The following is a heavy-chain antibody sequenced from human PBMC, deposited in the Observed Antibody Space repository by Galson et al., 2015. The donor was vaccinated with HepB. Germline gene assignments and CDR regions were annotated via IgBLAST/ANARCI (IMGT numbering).Heavy chain of an antibody. CDR3: ARDYRYCSSTSCLRGYFDAFDI. D-gene: IGHD2-2*01. CDR1: GFTFSSYS. CDR2: ISSSSSYI. V-gene: IGHV3-21*01. Sequence: SLRLSCAASGFTFSSYSMYWVRQAPGKGLEWVSSISSSSSYIYYADSVKGRFTISRDNAKNSLYLQMNSLRAEDTAVYYCARDYRYCSSTSCLRGYFDAFDIWGQGTMVTVSS. J-gene: IGHJ3*02.